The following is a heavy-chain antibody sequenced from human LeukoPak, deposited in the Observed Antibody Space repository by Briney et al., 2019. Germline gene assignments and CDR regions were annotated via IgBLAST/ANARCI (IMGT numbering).Heavy chain of an antibody. CDR3: ARGLDYYDSSGYYFDY. D-gene: IGHD3-22*01. Sequence: GASVKVSCKASGYTFTSYDINWVRQATGQGLEWMGWMNRNSGNTGYAQKFQGRVTITRNTSISTAYMELSSLRSEDTAVYYCARGLDYYDSSGYYFDYWGQGTLVTVSS. CDR1: GYTFTSYD. J-gene: IGHJ4*02. CDR2: MNRNSGNT. V-gene: IGHV1-8*03.